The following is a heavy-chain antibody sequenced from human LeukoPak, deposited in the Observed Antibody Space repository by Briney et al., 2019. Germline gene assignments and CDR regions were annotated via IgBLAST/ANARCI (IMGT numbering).Heavy chain of an antibody. CDR1: GYTFSSYG. Sequence: ASVKVSCKASGYTFSSYGISWVRQAPGQGLEWMGWISVYNGNRNYAQKLQGRATMTTDTSSSTAYMELGSLRSDDTAVYYCATDYYVSSGYYRQTPLDSWGQGTLVTVSS. CDR2: ISVYNGNR. J-gene: IGHJ5*02. D-gene: IGHD3-22*01. V-gene: IGHV1-18*01. CDR3: ATDYYVSSGYYRQTPLDS.